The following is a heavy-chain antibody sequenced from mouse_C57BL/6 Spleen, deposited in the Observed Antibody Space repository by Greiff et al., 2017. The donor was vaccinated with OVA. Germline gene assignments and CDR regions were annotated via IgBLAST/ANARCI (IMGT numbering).Heavy chain of an antibody. CDR1: GYTFTSYW. J-gene: IGHJ2*01. Sequence: VQLQQPGAELVMPGASVKLSCKASGYTFTSYWMHWVKQRPGQGLEWIGEIDPSDSYTNYNQKFKGKSTLTVDKSSSTAYMQLSSLTSEDSAVYYCARSAGSSYDYFDYWGQGTTLTVSS. CDR3: ARSAGSSYDYFDY. V-gene: IGHV1-69*01. D-gene: IGHD1-1*01. CDR2: IDPSDSYT.